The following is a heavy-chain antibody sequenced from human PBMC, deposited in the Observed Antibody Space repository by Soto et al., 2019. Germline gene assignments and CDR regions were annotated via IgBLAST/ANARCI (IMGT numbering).Heavy chain of an antibody. CDR1: GFTFSSYA. CDR3: AKDIVVVPAAPKRDYYYYGMDV. D-gene: IGHD2-2*01. V-gene: IGHV3-23*01. J-gene: IGHJ6*02. CDR2: ISGRCGST. Sequence: GGSLRLSCAASGFTFSSYAMSWVRQAPGKGLEWVSAISGRCGSTYYADSVKGRFTISRDNSKNTLYLQMNSLRAENTAVYYCAKDIVVVPAAPKRDYYYYGMDVWGQGTTVTVSS.